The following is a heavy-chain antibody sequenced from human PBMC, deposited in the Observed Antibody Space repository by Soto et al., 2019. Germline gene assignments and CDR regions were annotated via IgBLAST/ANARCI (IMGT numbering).Heavy chain of an antibody. Sequence: PGGSLRLSCAASGFTFSSYAMSWVRQAPGKGLEWVSGISGSGGSTYYADSVKGRFTISRDNSKNTLYLQTNSLRAEDTAVYYCAHFDWFIDYWGQGTLVTVSS. V-gene: IGHV3-23*01. CDR1: GFTFSSYA. D-gene: IGHD3-9*01. CDR2: ISGSGGST. J-gene: IGHJ4*02. CDR3: AHFDWFIDY.